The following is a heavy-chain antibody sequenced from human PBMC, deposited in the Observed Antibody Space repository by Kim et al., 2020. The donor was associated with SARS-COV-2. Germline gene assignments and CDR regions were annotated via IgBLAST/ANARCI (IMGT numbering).Heavy chain of an antibody. Sequence: SETLSLTCAVSGGSISSGGYSWSWIRQPPGKGLEWIGYIYHSGSTYYNPSLKSRVTISVDRSKNQFSLKLSSVTAADTAVDYCARGGMSARSRYFQHWGQGTLVTVSS. CDR3: ARGGMSARSRYFQH. J-gene: IGHJ1*01. CDR2: IYHSGST. V-gene: IGHV4-30-2*01. CDR1: GGSISSGGYS. D-gene: IGHD6-6*01.